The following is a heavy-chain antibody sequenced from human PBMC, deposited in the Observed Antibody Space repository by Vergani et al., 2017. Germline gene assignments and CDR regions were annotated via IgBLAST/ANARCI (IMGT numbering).Heavy chain of an antibody. Sequence: QVQLVQSGAEVKKPGASVKVSCKASGYTFTGYYMHWVRQAPGQGLEWMGLINPNSGGTNYAQQFQGRVTMTRNTSISTAYMEMSRLRSDDTAVYYWARGGVMVRRGSTPSGNYYYYGMDVWGQGTTVTVSS. V-gene: IGHV1-2*02. D-gene: IGHD3-10*01. J-gene: IGHJ6*02. CDR3: ARGGVMVRRGSTPSGNYYYYGMDV. CDR2: INPNSGGT. CDR1: GYTFTGYY.